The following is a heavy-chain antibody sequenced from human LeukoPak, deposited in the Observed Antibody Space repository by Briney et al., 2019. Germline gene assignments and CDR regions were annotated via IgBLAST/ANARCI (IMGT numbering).Heavy chain of an antibody. CDR1: GFTFSRYW. Sequence: GGSLRLSCAASGFTFSRYWMTWVRQAPGKGLEWVANIKEDGSAKYYVDSMKGRFTISRDNAKNSLYLQINSLRAEDTAVYYCARDSPGYGGYSYWGQGTLVTVSS. J-gene: IGHJ4*02. V-gene: IGHV3-7*04. D-gene: IGHD5-12*01. CDR3: ARDSPGYGGYSY. CDR2: IKEDGSAK.